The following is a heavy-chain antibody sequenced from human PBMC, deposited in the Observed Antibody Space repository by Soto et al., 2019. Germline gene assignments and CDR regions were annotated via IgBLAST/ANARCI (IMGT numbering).Heavy chain of an antibody. CDR1: GYTFTSYG. J-gene: IGHJ4*02. V-gene: IGHV1-18*01. CDR2: ISAYNGNT. CDR3: ARDYTSTGYSSGWYGGGY. Sequence: QVQLVQSGAEVKKPGASVKVSCKASGYTFTSYGISWARQAPGQGLEWMGWISAYNGNTNYAQKLQGRVTMTTDTSTSTAYMELRSLRSDDTAVYYCARDYTSTGYSSGWYGGGYWGQGTLVTVSS. D-gene: IGHD6-19*01.